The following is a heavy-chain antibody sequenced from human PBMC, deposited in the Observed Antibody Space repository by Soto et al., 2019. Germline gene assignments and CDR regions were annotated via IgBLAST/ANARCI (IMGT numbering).Heavy chain of an antibody. V-gene: IGHV4-39*01. CDR1: GGSISSSSYY. CDR2: IYYSGST. CDR3: ARGGYSNSNWFDP. Sequence: SETLSLTCTVSGGSISSSSYYWGWIRQPPGKGLEWIGSIYYSGSTYYNPSLKSRVTISVDTSKSQFSLKLSSVTAADTAVYYCARGGYSNSNWFDPWGQGTLVTVSS. J-gene: IGHJ5*02. D-gene: IGHD4-4*01.